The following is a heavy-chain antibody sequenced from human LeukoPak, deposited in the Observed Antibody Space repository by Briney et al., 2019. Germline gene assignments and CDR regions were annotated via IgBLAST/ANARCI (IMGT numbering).Heavy chain of an antibody. J-gene: IGHJ4*02. CDR2: ISGSGGST. Sequence: GGSLRLSCAASGFTFSSYAMSWVRQAPGKGLEWVSAISGSGGSTYYADSVKGRFTISRDNSKNTLYLQMNSLRAEDTAVYYCAKGSYYDSSGSFYFDYWGQGTLVTVSS. CDR1: GFTFSSYA. CDR3: AKGSYYDSSGSFYFDY. V-gene: IGHV3-23*01. D-gene: IGHD3-22*01.